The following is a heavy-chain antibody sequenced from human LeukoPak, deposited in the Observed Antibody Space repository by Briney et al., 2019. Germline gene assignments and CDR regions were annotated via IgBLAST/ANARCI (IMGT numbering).Heavy chain of an antibody. J-gene: IGHJ5*02. CDR3: ARQVVPAAIAGDWFDP. Sequence: VASVKVSCKASGYTFTSYGISWVRQAPGQGLEWMGWISAYNGNTNYVQKLQGRVTMTTDTSTSTAYMELRSLRSDDTAVYYCARQVVPAAIAGDWFDPWGQGTLVTVSS. D-gene: IGHD2-2*01. V-gene: IGHV1-18*01. CDR2: ISAYNGNT. CDR1: GYTFTSYG.